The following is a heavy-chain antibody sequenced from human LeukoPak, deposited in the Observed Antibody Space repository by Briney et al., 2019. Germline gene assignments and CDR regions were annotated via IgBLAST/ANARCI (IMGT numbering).Heavy chain of an antibody. CDR2: ISYDGSNK. D-gene: IGHD6-13*01. J-gene: IGHJ3*02. CDR3: AKDQGYSSSWYALDI. V-gene: IGHV3-30*18. Sequence: GGSLRLSCAASGFTFSSYSMHWVRLAPGKGLEWVALISYDGSNKYYGDSVKGRFTISRDNSKNALFLQMNSLRAEDTAVYYCAKDQGYSSSWYALDIWGQGTMVTVSS. CDR1: GFTFSSYS.